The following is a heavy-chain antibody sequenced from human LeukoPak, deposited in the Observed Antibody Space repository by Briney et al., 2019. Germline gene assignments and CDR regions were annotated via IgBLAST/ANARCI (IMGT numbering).Heavy chain of an antibody. V-gene: IGHV3-11*01. CDR1: GFTFSDYY. Sequence: PGGSLRLSCAASGFTFSDYYMSWIRQAPGKGLEWVSYISSSGSTIYYADSVKGRFTISRDNAKNSLYLQMNSLKTEDTAVYYCTTEEEAGPLFDYWGQGTLVTVSS. J-gene: IGHJ4*02. CDR3: TTEEEAGPLFDY. CDR2: ISSSGSTI.